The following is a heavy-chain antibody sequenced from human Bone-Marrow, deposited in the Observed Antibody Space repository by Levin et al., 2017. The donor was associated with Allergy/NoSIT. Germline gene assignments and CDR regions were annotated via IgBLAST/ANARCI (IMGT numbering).Heavy chain of an antibody. CDR3: ARAMTRFGGAFDI. CDR2: IGTAGDT. V-gene: IGHV3-13*01. CDR1: GFTFSSYD. Sequence: GESLKISCAASGFTFSSYDMHWVRQATGKGLEWVSAIGTAGDTYYPGSVKGRFTISRENAKNSLYLQMNSLRAGDTAVYYCARAMTRFGGAFDIWGQGTMVTVSS. J-gene: IGHJ3*02. D-gene: IGHD3-10*01.